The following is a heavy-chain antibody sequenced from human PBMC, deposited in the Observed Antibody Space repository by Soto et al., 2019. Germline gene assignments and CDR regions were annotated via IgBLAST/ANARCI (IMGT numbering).Heavy chain of an antibody. D-gene: IGHD6-13*01. J-gene: IGHJ6*03. V-gene: IGHV4-34*01. CDR1: GGSFSGYY. CDR3: ARGFGESSSWYVRSYYYYYYMDV. Sequence: SETLSLTCAVYGGSFSGYYWSWIRQPPGKGLEWIGEINHSGSTNYNPSLKSRVTISVDTSKNQFSLKLSSVTAADTAVYYCARGFGESSSWYVRSYYYYYYMDVWGKGTTVTVSS. CDR2: INHSGST.